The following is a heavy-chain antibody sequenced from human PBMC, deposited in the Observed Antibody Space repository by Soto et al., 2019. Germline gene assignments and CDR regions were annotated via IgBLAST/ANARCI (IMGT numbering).Heavy chain of an antibody. D-gene: IGHD4-4*01. V-gene: IGHV3-23*01. CDR3: AKDRDDYRNDVFDC. Sequence: EVQLLESGGGLVQPGGSLRLSCAASGFTFTNYAMTWVRQAPGKGLEWVSISSGSGIGGSTNYADSVKGRFTISRDNPKNTLYLQMNSLRVEDTAVYYCAKDRDDYRNDVFDCWGQGNLVTVSS. CDR1: GFTFTNYA. J-gene: IGHJ4*02. CDR2: SSGSGIGGST.